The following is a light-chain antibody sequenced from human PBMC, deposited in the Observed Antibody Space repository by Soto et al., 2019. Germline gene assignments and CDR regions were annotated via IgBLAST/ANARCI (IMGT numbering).Light chain of an antibody. V-gene: IGLV2-14*01. Sequence: QSALTQPASVSGSPGQSITISCTGTSSDVGCYDYVSWYQQHPGKAPKLMIYDVSNRPSGVSNRFSGSKSGNTASLTISGLQAEDEADYYCSSYTSSSTVVFGGGTKLTVL. CDR3: SSYTSSSTVV. J-gene: IGLJ2*01. CDR2: DVS. CDR1: SSDVGCYDY.